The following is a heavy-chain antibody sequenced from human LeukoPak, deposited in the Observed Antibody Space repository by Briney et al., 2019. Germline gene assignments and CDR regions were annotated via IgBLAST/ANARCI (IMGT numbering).Heavy chain of an antibody. CDR1: GFTFSSYS. Sequence: GGSLRLSCAASGFTFSSYSMNWVRQAPGKGLEWVSSISSSSSYIYYADSVKGRFTISRDNAKNSLYLQMNSLRAEDTAVYYCARESDESIAAAGFEFDYWGQGTLVTVSS. CDR3: ARESDESIAAAGFEFDY. D-gene: IGHD6-13*01. J-gene: IGHJ4*02. V-gene: IGHV3-21*01. CDR2: ISSSSSYI.